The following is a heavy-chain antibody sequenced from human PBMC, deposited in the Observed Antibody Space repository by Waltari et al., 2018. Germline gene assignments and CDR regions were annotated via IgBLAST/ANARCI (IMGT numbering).Heavy chain of an antibody. CDR1: GFPFGVYW. CDR3: ARKGGRGYPYGPFYYDH. V-gene: IGHV3-74*01. D-gene: IGHD5-18*01. J-gene: IGHJ4*02. CDR2: INIDGGYI. Sequence: EVQLVESGGGLVQPGGSLRLSCAASGFPFGVYWMPWVRQPPGKGLEWVSRINIDGGYISYTDSVKGRFTISRDNAKNTLFLQLNSLRAEDTAVYYCARKGGRGYPYGPFYYDHWGQGTLVTVSP.